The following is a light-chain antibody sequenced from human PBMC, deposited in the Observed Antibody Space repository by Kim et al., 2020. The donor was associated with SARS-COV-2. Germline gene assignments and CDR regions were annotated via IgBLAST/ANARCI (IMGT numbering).Light chain of an antibody. Sequence: PSTLAASVGDRVTITGRARQTVSSWLAWYQQKPGRAPKLLIYDASTLETGVPSRLSGSRSGSEFTLTISNLQPDDFATYYCQQGAFGQGTKVDIK. CDR3: QQGA. CDR2: DAS. V-gene: IGKV1-5*01. J-gene: IGKJ1*01. CDR1: QTVSSW.